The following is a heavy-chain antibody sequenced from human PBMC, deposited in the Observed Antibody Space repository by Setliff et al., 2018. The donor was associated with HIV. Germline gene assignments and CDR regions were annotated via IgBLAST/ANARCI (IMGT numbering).Heavy chain of an antibody. CDR1: GGTFSSYA. Sequence: SVKVSCKASGGTFSSYAISWVRQAPGQGLGWMGGIIPILGIANYAQKFQGRVTITADKSTSTAYMELSSLRSGDTAVYYCARGGPVLLWFGELYNYYYYMDVWGKGTTVTVSS. CDR2: IIPILGIA. V-gene: IGHV1-69*10. J-gene: IGHJ6*03. D-gene: IGHD3-10*01. CDR3: ARGGPVLLWFGELYNYYYYMDV.